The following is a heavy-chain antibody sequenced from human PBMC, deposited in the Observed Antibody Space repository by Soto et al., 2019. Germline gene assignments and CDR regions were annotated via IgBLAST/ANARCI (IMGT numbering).Heavy chain of an antibody. Sequence: LRLSCAASGFPFIDAWMTWVRQAPGRGLQWIGRIRSNADGGTTDLAASVRGRFSISRDDSKDTLYLHMNSLEIHDTAVYFCSTALRRDSALGAYWGQGTLVTVSS. CDR3: STALRRDSALGAY. CDR2: IRSNADGGTT. J-gene: IGHJ4*02. D-gene: IGHD3-16*01. CDR1: GFPFIDAW. V-gene: IGHV3-15*01.